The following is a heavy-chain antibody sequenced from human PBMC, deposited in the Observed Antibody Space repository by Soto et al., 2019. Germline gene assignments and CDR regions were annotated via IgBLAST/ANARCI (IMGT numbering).Heavy chain of an antibody. CDR1: GGSVSSGSYY. V-gene: IGHV4-61*01. CDR3: ARDDNSGSYGFDP. D-gene: IGHD1-26*01. Sequence: SETLSLTCTVSGGSVSSGSYYWSWIRQPPGKGLEWIGYIYYSGSTNYNPSLKSRVTISVDTSKNQFSLKLSSVTAADTAVYYCARDDNSGSYGFDPWGQGTLVTVS. CDR2: IYYSGST. J-gene: IGHJ5*02.